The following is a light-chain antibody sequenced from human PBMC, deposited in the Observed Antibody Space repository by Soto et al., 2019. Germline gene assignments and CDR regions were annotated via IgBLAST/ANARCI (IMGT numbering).Light chain of an antibody. CDR2: EVN. CDR3: ASFRSGTTRV. Sequence: QSALAQPASVSGSPGQSVTISCTGPRSDIGDSNFISWYQHSPGKAPRLLIYEVNNRPSGVSKRFSGSTAGNTASLTISGLLDDDEADYFCASFRSGTTRVFGSGTKVTVL. J-gene: IGLJ1*01. V-gene: IGLV2-14*01. CDR1: RSDIGDSNF.